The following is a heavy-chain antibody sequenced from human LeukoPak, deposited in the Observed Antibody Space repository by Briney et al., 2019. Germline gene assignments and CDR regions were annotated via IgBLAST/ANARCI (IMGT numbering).Heavy chain of an antibody. CDR3: ARDSDSYDFDPPLSFHI. CDR1: GVNFDNYG. J-gene: IGHJ3*02. D-gene: IGHD2-21*02. V-gene: IGHV3-20*04. CDR2: INWSGGST. Sequence: GGSLRLSCAASGVNFDNYGLSWVRQVPGKGLEWVSGINWSGGSTGYADSVKGRFTISRDNAKKSLYLQMNSLKTEDSAMYYCARDSDSYDFDPPLSFHIWGQGTMVTVSS.